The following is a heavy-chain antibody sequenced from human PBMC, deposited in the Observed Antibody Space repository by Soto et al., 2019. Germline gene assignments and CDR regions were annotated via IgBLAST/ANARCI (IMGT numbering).Heavy chain of an antibody. CDR2: IKQDGSEK. J-gene: IGHJ6*02. Sequence: GGSLRLSCAASGFTFSSYWMSWVRQAPGKGLEWVANIKQDGSEKYYVDSVKGRFTISRDNAKNSLYLQMNSLRAEDTAVHYCAKHDFGGNLPHYYGMDVWGQGTTGTVSS. CDR3: AKHDFGGNLPHYYGMDV. V-gene: IGHV3-7*01. D-gene: IGHD2-21*02. CDR1: GFTFSSYW.